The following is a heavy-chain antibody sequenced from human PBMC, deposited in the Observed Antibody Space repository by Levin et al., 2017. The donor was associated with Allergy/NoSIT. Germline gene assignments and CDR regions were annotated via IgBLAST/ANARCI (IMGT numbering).Heavy chain of an antibody. D-gene: IGHD1-26*01. CDR1: GFSFSSDE. CDR3: ARLGVGASFDY. Sequence: GGSLRLSCAASGFSFSSDEMTWFRQAPGTGLEWVSYISGPSTTIYYADSVKGRFTISRDNAKRAVYLQMNSLRVEDTAIYYCARLGVGASFDYWGQGVPVTVSS. J-gene: IGHJ4*02. CDR2: ISGPSTTI. V-gene: IGHV3-48*03.